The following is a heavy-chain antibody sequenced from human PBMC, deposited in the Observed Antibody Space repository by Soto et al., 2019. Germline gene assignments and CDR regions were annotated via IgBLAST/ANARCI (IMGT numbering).Heavy chain of an antibody. Sequence: QITLKESTPTLVKPTQTLTLTCTFSGFSLSTSGVGVGWIRQPPGKALEWLALIYWDDDRRYSPSLKSRLTTTKDTSKNHVVLTMTNIDPVDTATYCCAHSPWTCTKACFDYWGQGTLVTVSS. CDR2: IYWDDDR. D-gene: IGHD2-8*01. V-gene: IGHV2-5*02. J-gene: IGHJ4*02. CDR1: GFSLSTSGVG. CDR3: AHSPWTCTKACFDY.